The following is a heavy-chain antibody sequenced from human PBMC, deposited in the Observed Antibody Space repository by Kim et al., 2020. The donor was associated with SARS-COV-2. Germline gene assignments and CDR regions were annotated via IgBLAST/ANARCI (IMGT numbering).Heavy chain of an antibody. CDR1: GGSISSSSYY. V-gene: IGHV4-39*01. D-gene: IGHD6-19*01. Sequence: SETLSLTCTVSGGSISSSSYYWGWIRQPPGKGLEWIGSIYYSGSTYYNPSLKSRVTISVDTSKNQFSLKLSSVTAADTAVYYCARWGNILWLVQGFVDYWGQGTLVTVSS. CDR3: ARWGNILWLVQGFVDY. CDR2: IYYSGST. J-gene: IGHJ4*02.